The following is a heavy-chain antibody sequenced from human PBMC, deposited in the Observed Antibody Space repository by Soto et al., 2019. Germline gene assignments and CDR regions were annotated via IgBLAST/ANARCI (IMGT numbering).Heavy chain of an antibody. J-gene: IGHJ5*02. CDR1: GFTFGDYA. CDR3: ARARGYYGPNWFDP. Sequence: GGSLRLSCTASGFTFGDYAMSWFRQAPGKGLEWVGFIRSKAYGGTTEYAASVKGRFTISRGDSKSIAYLQMNSLKTEDTAVYYCARARGYYGPNWFDPWGQGTLVTVSS. D-gene: IGHD3-10*01. V-gene: IGHV3-49*03. CDR2: IRSKAYGGTT.